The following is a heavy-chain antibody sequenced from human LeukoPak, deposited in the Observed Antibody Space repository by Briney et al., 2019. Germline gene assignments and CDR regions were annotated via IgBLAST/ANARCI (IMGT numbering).Heavy chain of an antibody. CDR1: GYTFTSYG. J-gene: IGHJ4*02. CDR3: ARIPTTPLWFGELGDDY. V-gene: IGHV1-18*01. CDR2: ISAYNGNT. D-gene: IGHD3-10*01. Sequence: ASVKVSCKASGYTFTSYGISWVRQAPGQGLEWMGWISAYNGNTNYAQKLQGRVTMTTDTSTSTAYMELRSLRSDDTAVYYCARIPTTPLWFGELGDDYWGQGTLVTVSS.